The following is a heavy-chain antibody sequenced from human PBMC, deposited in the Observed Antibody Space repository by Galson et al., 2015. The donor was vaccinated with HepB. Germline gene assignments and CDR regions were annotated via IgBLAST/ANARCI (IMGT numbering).Heavy chain of an antibody. CDR2: IYYSGST. Sequence: SETLSLTCTVSGGSISSYYWSWIRQPPGKGLEWIGYIYYSGSTNYNPSLKSRVTISVDTSKNQFSLKLSSVTAADTAVYYCARERLRLGEFYYFDYWGQGTLVTVSS. J-gene: IGHJ4*02. D-gene: IGHD3-16*01. CDR3: ARERLRLGEFYYFDY. V-gene: IGHV4-59*01. CDR1: GGSISSYY.